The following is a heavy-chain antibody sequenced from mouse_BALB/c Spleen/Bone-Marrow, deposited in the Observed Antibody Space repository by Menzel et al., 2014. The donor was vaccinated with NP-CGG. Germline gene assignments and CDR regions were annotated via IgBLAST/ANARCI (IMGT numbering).Heavy chain of an antibody. CDR2: IDPSSGYS. Sequence: VQLQQSGAELARPGASVKMSCKASGYTFTSYTMHWIKQRPGQGLEWIGYIDPSSGYSNYNQKFKGKATLTADISSSTAYMQLSSLTSEDSAVYYCAPYDGYYNWYFDVWGAGTTVTVSS. J-gene: IGHJ1*01. V-gene: IGHV1-4*01. CDR1: GYTFTSYT. CDR3: APYDGYYNWYFDV. D-gene: IGHD2-3*01.